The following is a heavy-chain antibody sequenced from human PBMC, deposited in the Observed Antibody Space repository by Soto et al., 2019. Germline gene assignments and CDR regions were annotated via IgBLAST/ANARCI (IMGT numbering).Heavy chain of an antibody. V-gene: IGHV4-34*02. CDR2: IHPSGST. CDR1: DGSLSDDY. D-gene: IGHD1-1*01. Sequence: QVQLQQWGAGLLKPSETLSLTCAVYDGSLSDDYYTWTRQSPGKGLEWIGEIHPSGSTYYNPFLNTRVTLSQDTSNKQFSLNVISVTAADTGEYYCSRGNDAYKGGRTWGQGTLVTVSS. J-gene: IGHJ5*02. CDR3: SRGNDAYKGGRT.